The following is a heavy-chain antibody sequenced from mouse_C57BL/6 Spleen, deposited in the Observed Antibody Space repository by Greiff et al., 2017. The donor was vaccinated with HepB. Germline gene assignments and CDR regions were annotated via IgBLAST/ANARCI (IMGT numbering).Heavy chain of an antibody. CDR3: ARSYYYGSSYDYAMDY. CDR2: IGPGSGST. Sequence: QVQLKQSGAELVKPGASVKISCKASGYTFTDYYINWVKQRPGQGLEWIGKIGPGSGSTYYNEKFKGKATLTADKSSSTAYMQLSSLTSEDSAVYFCARSYYYGSSYDYAMDYWGQGNSVTVSS. V-gene: IGHV1-77*01. CDR1: GYTFTDYY. D-gene: IGHD1-1*01. J-gene: IGHJ4*01.